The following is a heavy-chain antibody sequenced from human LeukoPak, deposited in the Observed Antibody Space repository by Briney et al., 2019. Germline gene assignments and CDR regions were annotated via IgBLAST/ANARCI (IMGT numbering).Heavy chain of an antibody. CDR3: ARDLRYYYDSSGYYYEVDY. J-gene: IGHJ4*02. CDR1: GGTFSSYA. D-gene: IGHD3-22*01. V-gene: IGHV1-69*05. Sequence: SVKVSCKASGGTFSSYAISWVRQAPGQGLEWMGRIIPIFGTANYAQKFQGRVTITTDESTSTAYMELSSLRSEDTAVYYCARDLRYYYDSSGYYYEVDYWGQGTLLTVSS. CDR2: IIPIFGTA.